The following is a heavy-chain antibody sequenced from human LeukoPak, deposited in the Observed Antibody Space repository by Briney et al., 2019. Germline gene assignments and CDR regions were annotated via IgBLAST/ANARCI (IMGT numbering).Heavy chain of an antibody. Sequence: PSETLSLTCTVSGGSISSYYWSWIRQPPGKGLEWIGYIYYSGSTNYNPSLKSRVTISVDTSKNQFSLKLSSVTAADTAVYYCAGSEDYGDDAFDIWGQGTMVTVSS. V-gene: IGHV4-59*01. CDR3: AGSEDYGDDAFDI. J-gene: IGHJ3*02. CDR2: IYYSGST. CDR1: GGSISSYY. D-gene: IGHD4-17*01.